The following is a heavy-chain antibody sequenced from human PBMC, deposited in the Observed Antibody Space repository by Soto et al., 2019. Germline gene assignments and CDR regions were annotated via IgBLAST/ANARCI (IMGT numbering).Heavy chain of an antibody. CDR3: ATAPHSGDSSDWYPVSPFDY. CDR1: GGSMRSGAYY. D-gene: IGHD6-19*01. Sequence: QVQLQESGPGLVKPSQTLSLTCVVSGGSMRSGAYYWNWIRQHPGKGLEWIGYIYHTGSTFDNPSLTSRLTISLDKSRNQFSLPLSSVTAADTAVYFCATAPHSGDSSDWYPVSPFDYWGQGTRVTVSS. J-gene: IGHJ4*02. CDR2: IYHTGST. V-gene: IGHV4-31*11.